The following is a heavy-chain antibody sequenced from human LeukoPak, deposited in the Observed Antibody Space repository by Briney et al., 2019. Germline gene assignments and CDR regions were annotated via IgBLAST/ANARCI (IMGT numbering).Heavy chain of an antibody. CDR1: GFSFSTSG. CDR3: AKDKSPTDYYGSGSHPDY. V-gene: IGHV3-30*18. J-gene: IGHJ4*02. Sequence: GRSLTLSCAASGFSFSTSGMHWLRQAPGKGLEWVAVFSFDGINKHFADSVKGRFTISRDNSKNTLYLQMNSLRAEDTAVYYCAKDKSPTDYYGSGSHPDYWGQGTLVTVSS. CDR2: FSFDGINK. D-gene: IGHD3-10*01.